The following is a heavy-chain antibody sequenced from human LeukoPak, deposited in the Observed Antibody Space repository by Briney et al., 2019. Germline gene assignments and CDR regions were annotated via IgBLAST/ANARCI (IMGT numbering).Heavy chain of an antibody. CDR3: ARELSNPKYCSGGSCAPLDAFDI. CDR1: GGTFSSYA. Sequence: GSSVKVSCKASGGTFSSYAISWVRQAPGQGLEWMGGIIPIFGTANYAQKFQGRVTITADESTSTAYMELSSLRSEDTAVYYCARELSNPKYCSGGSCAPLDAFDIWGQGTMVTVSS. J-gene: IGHJ3*02. CDR2: IIPIFGTA. V-gene: IGHV1-69*01. D-gene: IGHD2-15*01.